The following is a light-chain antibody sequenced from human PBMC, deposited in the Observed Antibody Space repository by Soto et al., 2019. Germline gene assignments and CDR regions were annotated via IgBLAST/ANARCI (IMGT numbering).Light chain of an antibody. J-gene: IGKJ5*01. CDR1: QTISTW. CDR3: QQYHRSSIT. Sequence: DIQVTQSPPTLSASLGDRVTITCRASQTISTWMAWYQQKPGKAPKLLVYDASTLQSGVASRFSGSGSGTEFTLAINSLQPDDFATYYCQQYHRSSITFGQGTRLEIK. V-gene: IGKV1-5*01. CDR2: DAS.